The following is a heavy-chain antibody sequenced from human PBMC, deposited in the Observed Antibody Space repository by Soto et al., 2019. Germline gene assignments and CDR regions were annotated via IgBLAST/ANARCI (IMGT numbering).Heavy chain of an antibody. Sequence: ASVKVSCKTSGYTFTGYYIHWVRQAPGQGLEWMGWISPNSGDAKYAQKFQGRVTMTRDPSTAYMQLSTLSSDDTAVYYCARSLSTIGARPDYWGQGTLVTVSS. CDR2: ISPNSGDA. CDR3: ARSLSTIGARPDY. CDR1: GYTFTGYY. J-gene: IGHJ4*02. V-gene: IGHV1-2*02. D-gene: IGHD6-6*01.